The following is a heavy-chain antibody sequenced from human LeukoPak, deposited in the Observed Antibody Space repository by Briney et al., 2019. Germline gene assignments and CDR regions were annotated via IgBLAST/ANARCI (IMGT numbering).Heavy chain of an antibody. CDR1: GFTFSSYS. V-gene: IGHV3-21*01. Sequence: GGSLRLSCAASGFTFSSYSMNWVRQAPGKGLEWVSSISSSSSYIYYADSVKGRFTFSRDNAKNSLYLQMNSLRAEDTAVYYCARDPESTFDCWGQGTLVTVSS. CDR2: ISSSSSYI. J-gene: IGHJ5*01. D-gene: IGHD5/OR15-5a*01. CDR3: ARDPESTFDC.